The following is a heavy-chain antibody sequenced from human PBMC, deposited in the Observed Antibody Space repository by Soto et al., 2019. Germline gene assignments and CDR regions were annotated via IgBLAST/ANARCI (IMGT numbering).Heavy chain of an antibody. CDR3: ARDLTPKYGTCWVDAFDF. J-gene: IGHJ3*01. CDR1: GFTFSTYW. D-gene: IGHD6-19*01. V-gene: IGHV3-7*05. Sequence: EVQLVESGGGLVQPGGSLRLSCAASGFTFSTYWMTWVRQVPGKGLEWVANIKQDGSQTNYVDSVKGRFTISRDNANNSLYLQLYSLRVEDAAVYYCARDLTPKYGTCWVDAFDFWGQGTVVTVSS. CDR2: IKQDGSQT.